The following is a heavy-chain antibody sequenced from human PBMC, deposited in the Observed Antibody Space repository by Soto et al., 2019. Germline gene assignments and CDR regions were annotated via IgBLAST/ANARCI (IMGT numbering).Heavy chain of an antibody. CDR1: GGSISSYY. D-gene: IGHD1-26*01. V-gene: IGHV4-59*08. Sequence: SETLSLSCTVSGGSISSYYWSWIRQPPGKGMEWIGYVHHSWGSTYNPSLQSRVAISLDTSKSQFSLKLTSVTATDTAVYYCSRQGSAALHGHADAWRHGTPVTV. CDR3: SRQGSAALHGHADA. CDR2: VHHSWGS. J-gene: IGHJ6*02.